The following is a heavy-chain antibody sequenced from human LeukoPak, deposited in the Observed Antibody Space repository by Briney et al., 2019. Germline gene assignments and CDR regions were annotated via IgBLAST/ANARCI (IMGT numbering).Heavy chain of an antibody. CDR2: ISAYNGNT. Sequence: GASVKVSCKASGYTFTSYGISWVRQAPGQGLEWMGWISAYNGNTNYAQKLQGRVTMTTDTSTSTAYMELRSLRSDDTAVYYCARDSGTTTVTNYYYYYMDVWGKGTTVTVSS. V-gene: IGHV1-18*01. CDR3: ARDSGTTTVTNYYYYYMDV. CDR1: GYTFTSYG. D-gene: IGHD4-17*01. J-gene: IGHJ6*03.